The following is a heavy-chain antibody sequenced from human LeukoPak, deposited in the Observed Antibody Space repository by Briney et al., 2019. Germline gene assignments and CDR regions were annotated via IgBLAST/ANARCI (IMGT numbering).Heavy chain of an antibody. V-gene: IGHV4-39*01. CDR2: IYYSGST. Sequence: SETLSLTCTVSGGSISSSSYYWGWIRQPPGKGLEWIGSIYYSGSTYYNPSLKSRVTISVDTSKNQLSLKLSSVTAADTAVYYCARLHKILPDYWGQGTLVTVSS. CDR3: ARLHKILPDY. J-gene: IGHJ4*02. CDR1: GGSISSSSYY.